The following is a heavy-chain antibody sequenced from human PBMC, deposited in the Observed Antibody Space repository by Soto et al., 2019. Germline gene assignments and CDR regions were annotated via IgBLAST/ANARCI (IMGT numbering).Heavy chain of an antibody. D-gene: IGHD2-15*01. CDR3: ARQERPRYCSGDLSHVFDI. CDR2: IYYSGST. J-gene: IGHJ3*02. CDR1: GGSISSYY. Sequence: PSETLSLTCTVSGGSISSYYWSWIRQPPGKGLEWIGYIYYSGSTNYNPSLKSRVTISVDTSKNQFSLKLSSVTAADTAVYYCARQERPRYCSGDLSHVFDIWGQGTMVTVSS. V-gene: IGHV4-59*08.